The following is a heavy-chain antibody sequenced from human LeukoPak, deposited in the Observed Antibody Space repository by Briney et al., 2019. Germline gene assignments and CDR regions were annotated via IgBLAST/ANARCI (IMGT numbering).Heavy chain of an antibody. D-gene: IGHD3-9*01. J-gene: IGHJ4*02. CDR2: INPSGGST. Sequence: ASVKVSCKASGYTFTSYYMHWVRQAPGQGLEWMGIINPSGGSTSYAQKFQGRVTMTRDMSTSTDYMELSSLRSEDTAVYYCARRRYFDWLLWDWGQGTLVTVSS. CDR1: GYTFTSYY. V-gene: IGHV1-46*01. CDR3: ARRRYFDWLLWD.